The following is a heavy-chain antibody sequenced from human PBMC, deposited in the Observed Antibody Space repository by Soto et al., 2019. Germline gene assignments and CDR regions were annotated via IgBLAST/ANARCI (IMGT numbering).Heavy chain of an antibody. Sequence: ASVRSPCKVSGYTLTELSMHWVRQAPGKGLEWMGGFDPEDGETIYAQKFQGRVTMTEDTSTDTAYMELSSLRSEDTAVYYCATDRTGLVAATRRFDYWGQGTLVTVSS. J-gene: IGHJ4*02. CDR1: GYTLTELS. V-gene: IGHV1-24*01. CDR2: FDPEDGET. CDR3: ATDRTGLVAATRRFDY. D-gene: IGHD2-15*01.